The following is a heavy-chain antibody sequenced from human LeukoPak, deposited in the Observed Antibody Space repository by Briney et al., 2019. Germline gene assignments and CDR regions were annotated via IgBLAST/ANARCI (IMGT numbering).Heavy chain of an antibody. J-gene: IGHJ6*03. V-gene: IGHV4-4*07. CDR3: ARLKFYDSTGYTPGYYMDV. CDR1: GGSMISYY. D-gene: IGHD3-22*01. Sequence: SETLSLTCTVSGGSMISYYWSWVRQSAGKGLEWIGRIYPSGSTEYNTSLKSRVTMSVDMSKKQFSLKLTSVTAADTAVYYCARLKFYDSTGYTPGYYMDVWGKGTTVTVSS. CDR2: IYPSGST.